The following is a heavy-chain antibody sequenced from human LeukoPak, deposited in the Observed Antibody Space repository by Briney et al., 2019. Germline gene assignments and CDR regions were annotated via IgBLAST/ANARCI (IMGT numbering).Heavy chain of an antibody. J-gene: IGHJ6*02. CDR2: IYYSGST. D-gene: IGHD3-10*01. CDR3: VVRGVNPYYYYYGMDV. V-gene: IGHV4-30-4*01. Sequence: SETLSLTCTVSGGSISSGDYYWSWIRQPPGKGLEWIGYIYYSGSTYYNPSLKSRVTISVDTSKNQFSLKLSSVTAADTAVYYCVVRGVNPYYYYYGMDVWGQGTTVTVSS. CDR1: GGSISSGDYY.